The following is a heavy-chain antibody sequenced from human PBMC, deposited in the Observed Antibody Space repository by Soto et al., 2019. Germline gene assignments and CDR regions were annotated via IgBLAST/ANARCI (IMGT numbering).Heavy chain of an antibody. V-gene: IGHV4-34*01. D-gene: IGHD6-13*01. J-gene: IGHJ4*02. CDR3: ARAAGQQQDAPYYFDY. CDR1: GGSFSGYY. CDR2: INHSGST. Sequence: PSETLSLTCAVYGGSFSGYYWSWIRQPPGKGLEWIGEINHSGSTNYNPSLKSRVTISVDTSKNQFSLKLSSVTAADTAVYYCARAAGQQQDAPYYFDYWGQGTLVTVSS.